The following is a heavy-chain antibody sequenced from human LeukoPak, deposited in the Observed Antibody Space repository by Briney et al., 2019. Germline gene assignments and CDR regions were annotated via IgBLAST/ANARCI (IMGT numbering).Heavy chain of an antibody. Sequence: GGSLRLSCAASGFTFSNYWMHWVRQAPGKGLVWVSRIKGDGSHTIYADSVKGRFTISRDNAKNTLYLQMKSLRAEDTAVYYCVRDWDHFDFDSWGQGTLATVSS. J-gene: IGHJ5*01. V-gene: IGHV3-74*01. CDR2: IKGDGSHT. D-gene: IGHD3-9*01. CDR1: GFTFSNYW. CDR3: VRDWDHFDFDS.